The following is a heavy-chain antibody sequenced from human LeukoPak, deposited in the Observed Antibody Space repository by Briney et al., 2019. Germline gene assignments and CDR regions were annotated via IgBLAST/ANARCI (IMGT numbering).Heavy chain of an antibody. V-gene: IGHV3-43*02. CDR2: ISGDGATT. Sequence: GGSLRLSCAVSGFTFDDYAMRWVRQAPGKGLEWVSLISGDGATTYYADSVKGRFTISRDNSKNSLYPQMNSLRTEDTALYYCAKTPPSYGRWGQGTLVTVSS. J-gene: IGHJ4*02. CDR1: GFTFDDYA. D-gene: IGHD1-14*01. CDR3: AKTPPSYGR.